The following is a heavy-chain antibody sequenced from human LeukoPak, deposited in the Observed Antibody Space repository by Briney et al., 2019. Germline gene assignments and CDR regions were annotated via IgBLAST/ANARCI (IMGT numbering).Heavy chain of an antibody. D-gene: IGHD1-26*01. CDR1: GGSISSNY. J-gene: IGHJ4*02. CDR2: MYASGTT. Sequence: PSETLSLTCTVSGGSISSNYWTWIRQPAGKGLEWIGRMYASGTTDYNPSLKSRVTMSVDTSKNQFSLKLSSVTAADTAMYYCARESGGYRPLDYWGQGTPVTVSS. CDR3: ARESGGYRPLDY. V-gene: IGHV4-4*07.